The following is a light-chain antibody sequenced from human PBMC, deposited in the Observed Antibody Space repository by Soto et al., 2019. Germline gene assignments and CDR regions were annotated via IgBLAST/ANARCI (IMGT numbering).Light chain of an antibody. CDR1: QASRKC. Sequence: DIQMTQSPSSLSASVGDRVTITCQASQASRKCLNWYQQKPGKAPKLLIFEVYDLQRGVPSRVSGSRSGTDFTFTISSLQPEDVATYYCQQFDSVPITFGGGTKVDIK. CDR3: QQFDSVPIT. J-gene: IGKJ4*01. V-gene: IGKV1-33*01. CDR2: EVY.